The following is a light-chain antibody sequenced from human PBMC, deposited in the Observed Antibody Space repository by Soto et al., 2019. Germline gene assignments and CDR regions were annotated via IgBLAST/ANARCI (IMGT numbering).Light chain of an antibody. J-gene: IGLJ1*01. V-gene: IGLV2-14*01. CDR2: DVS. Sequence: LTQPASVSGSPGQSITISCTGTSSDVGGYNYVSWYQQHPGKAPKLMIYDVSNRPSGVSNRFSGSKSGNTASLTISGLQAEDEADYYCSSYTSSSTLVFGTGTKVTVL. CDR1: SSDVGGYNY. CDR3: SSYTSSSTLV.